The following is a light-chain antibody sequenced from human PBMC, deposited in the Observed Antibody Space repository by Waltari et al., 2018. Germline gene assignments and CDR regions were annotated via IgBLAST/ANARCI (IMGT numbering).Light chain of an antibody. V-gene: IGKV3-11*01. CDR3: QQRSNWPYT. Sequence: EIALTQSPATLSLSPGERATLSCRASQTVRSYLAWYQQRPGQTPRLLIFDASSRATGISAKFSGSGSGTDFTLTVSNLEPEDFAVYYCQQRSNWPYTFGQGTRVEIK. CDR1: QTVRSY. J-gene: IGKJ2*01. CDR2: DAS.